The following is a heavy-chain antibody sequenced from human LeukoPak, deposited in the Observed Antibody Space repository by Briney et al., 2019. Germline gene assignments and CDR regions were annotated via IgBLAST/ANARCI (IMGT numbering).Heavy chain of an antibody. CDR2: INPNSGGT. CDR1: GYTSTGYY. D-gene: IGHD2-21*02. V-gene: IGHV1-2*06. Sequence: ASVKVSCKASGYTSTGYYMHWVRQAPGQGLEWMGRINPNSGGTNYAQKFQGRVTMTRDTSISTAYMELSRLRSDDTAVYYCARCRFEVVTELDYWGQGTLVTVSS. J-gene: IGHJ4*02. CDR3: ARCRFEVVTELDY.